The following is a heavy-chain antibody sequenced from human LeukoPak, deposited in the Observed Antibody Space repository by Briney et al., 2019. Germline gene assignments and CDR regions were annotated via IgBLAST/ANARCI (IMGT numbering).Heavy chain of an antibody. D-gene: IGHD6-19*01. Sequence: PGESLRLSCAASGFTFNTYWMSWVRQAPGKGLEWVANIKQDGSEKYYVDSVKGRFTISRDNAKNSLYLQMNSLRAEDTSVYYCATSQTTSGRYGNAFDIWGQGTMVTVSS. CDR1: GFTFNTYW. CDR2: IKQDGSEK. CDR3: ATSQTTSGRYGNAFDI. V-gene: IGHV3-7*01. J-gene: IGHJ3*02.